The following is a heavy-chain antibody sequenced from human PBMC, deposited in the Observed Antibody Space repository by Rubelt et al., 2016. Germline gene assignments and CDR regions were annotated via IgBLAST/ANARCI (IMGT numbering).Heavy chain of an antibody. V-gene: IGHV3-7*01. CDR3: ARDRDRYFADD. Sequence: GGGLVQPGGSLRLSCAASEFTLSGYWMSWVRQAPGKGLEWVANIKQDGTAKYYVDSVKGRFTISRDNAKNSLYLQMNSLRAEDTAVYYCARDRDRYFADDWGQGTLVTVSS. D-gene: IGHD3-9*01. CDR2: IKQDGTAK. CDR1: EFTLSGYW. J-gene: IGHJ4*02.